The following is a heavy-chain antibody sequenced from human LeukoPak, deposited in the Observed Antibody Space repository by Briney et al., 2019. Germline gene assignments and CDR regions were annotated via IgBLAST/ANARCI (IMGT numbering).Heavy chain of an antibody. D-gene: IGHD1-1*01. V-gene: IGHV3-15*01. CDR1: GFTFSNAW. J-gene: IGHJ4*02. Sequence: SGGSLRLSCAASGFTFSNAWMSWVRQAPGKGLEWVGRFKRKADGGTTDYAAPVKGRFTISRDDSKNMLYLQTNSLKTEDTAVYYCTTEHDPYYFDYWGQGTLVTVSS. CDR2: FKRKADGGTT. CDR3: TTEHDPYYFDY.